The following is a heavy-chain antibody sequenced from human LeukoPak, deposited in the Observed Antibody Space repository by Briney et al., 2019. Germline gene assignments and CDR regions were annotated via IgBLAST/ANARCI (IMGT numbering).Heavy chain of an antibody. Sequence: PGGSLRLSCAASGFTFSSYAMHWVRQAPGKGLEWVAVISYDGSNKYYADSVKGRFTISRDNSKNTLYLQMNSLRAEDTALYYCAAHHFGEQLVPHYYYYYMDVWGKGTTVTVSS. CDR1: GFTFSSYA. V-gene: IGHV3-30*04. D-gene: IGHD6-6*01. CDR3: AAHHFGEQLVPHYYYYYMDV. J-gene: IGHJ6*03. CDR2: ISYDGSNK.